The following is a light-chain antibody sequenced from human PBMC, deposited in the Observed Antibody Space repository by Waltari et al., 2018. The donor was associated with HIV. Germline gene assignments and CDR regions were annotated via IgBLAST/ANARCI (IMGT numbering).Light chain of an antibody. V-gene: IGLV2-23*02. Sequence: QSALTQPASVSGSLGQSITISCSGTSRDFWASNLVSWYQKYPGKAPKLMIFEVIKRPSGVSDRFSGSRSGNTASLTISGLQTEDEGDYYCCSYSGTGVIFGGGTKVTVL. CDR3: CSYSGTGVI. J-gene: IGLJ2*01. CDR2: EVI. CDR1: SRDFWASNL.